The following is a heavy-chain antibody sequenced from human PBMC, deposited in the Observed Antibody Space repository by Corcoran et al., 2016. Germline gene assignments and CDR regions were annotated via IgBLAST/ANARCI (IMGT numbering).Heavy chain of an antibody. J-gene: IGHJ4*02. CDR2: ISYDGSDK. CDR1: GFTFKTHG. CDR3: AKDYSVWGSYRLYYFDY. Sequence: QVQLVESGGGVVQPGRSLRLSCAASGFTFKTHGMHWVRQAPGKGLEWVAVISYDGSDKYYEDSVKGRFTIFRDNSKNTLYLHMDSLRVEDTAVYYGAKDYSVWGSYRLYYFDYWGQGTLVTVSS. D-gene: IGHD3-16*02. V-gene: IGHV3-30*18.